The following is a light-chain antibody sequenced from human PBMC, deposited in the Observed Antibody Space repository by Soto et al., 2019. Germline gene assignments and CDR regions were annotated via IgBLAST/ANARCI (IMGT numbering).Light chain of an antibody. V-gene: IGKV3-11*01. CDR1: QSVSSY. J-gene: IGKJ3*01. CDR2: DAS. CDR3: QHRSNWPT. Sequence: EIVLTQSPSALSLSPGERATLSCRASQSVSSYLAWYQQKPGQAPRLLIYDASNRATGIPSRFSGSGSGTDFTHTISSPDPGDLEVYYCQHRSNWPTFSPGTKVHIK.